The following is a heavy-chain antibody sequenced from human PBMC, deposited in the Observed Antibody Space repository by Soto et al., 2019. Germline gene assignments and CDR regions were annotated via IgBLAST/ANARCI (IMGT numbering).Heavy chain of an antibody. CDR3: ARGVGGYARRWYFDY. J-gene: IGHJ4*02. CDR2: IYSGGRT. V-gene: IGHV3-53*01. D-gene: IGHD1-1*01. Sequence: EVQLVESAGGLIQPGGSLRLSCAASGFTVSSNYMTWVRQAPGKGLEWVSVIYSGGRTYYADSVKGRFTIARDNSKNTMYIPMQRLRAEDTDVYYCARGVGGYARRWYFDYWGQGTLVTVSS. CDR1: GFTVSSNY.